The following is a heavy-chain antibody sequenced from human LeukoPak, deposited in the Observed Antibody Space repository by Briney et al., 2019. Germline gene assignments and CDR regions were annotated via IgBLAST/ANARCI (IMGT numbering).Heavy chain of an antibody. D-gene: IGHD2-2*01. V-gene: IGHV1-69*04. CDR3: ARDRIVVVPAAIVTGGLGFDP. Sequence: SVKVSCKASGGTFTSYAISWVRQAPGQGLEWMGRIIPIIGIANYALKFQGRVTITRDKSTSTAYMELSSLRSEDTAVYYCARDRIVVVPAAIVTGGLGFDPWGQGTLVTVSS. CDR1: GGTFTSYA. CDR2: IIPIIGIA. J-gene: IGHJ5*02.